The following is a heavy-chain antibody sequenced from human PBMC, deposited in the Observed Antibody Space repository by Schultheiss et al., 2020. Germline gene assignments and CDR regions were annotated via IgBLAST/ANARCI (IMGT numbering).Heavy chain of an antibody. V-gene: IGHV4-39*01. CDR3: ASAGYSSSWYKGWFDP. Sequence: SETLSLTCTVSGGSISSSSYYWGWIRQPPGKGLEWIGSIYYSGSTYYNPSLKSRVTISVDTSKNQFSLKLSSVTAADTAVYYCASAGYSSSWYKGWFDPWGQGTLVTVSS. J-gene: IGHJ5*02. D-gene: IGHD6-13*01. CDR2: IYYSGST. CDR1: GGSISSSSYY.